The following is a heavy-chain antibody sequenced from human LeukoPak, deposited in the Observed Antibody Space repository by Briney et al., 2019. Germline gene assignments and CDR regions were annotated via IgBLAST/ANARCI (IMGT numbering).Heavy chain of an antibody. Sequence: SETLSLTCTVSGGSISSGSYYWSWIRQPAGKGLEWIGHIYTSGTTNYNPSLKSRVIISVDTSKNQFSLNLSSVTAADTAVYYCGRDREFCSGGSCYSQTGSAPGGKETRVTVSS. CDR1: GGSISSGSYY. D-gene: IGHD2-15*01. CDR2: IYTSGTT. J-gene: IGHJ5*02. V-gene: IGHV4-61*09. CDR3: GRDREFCSGGSCYSQTGSAP.